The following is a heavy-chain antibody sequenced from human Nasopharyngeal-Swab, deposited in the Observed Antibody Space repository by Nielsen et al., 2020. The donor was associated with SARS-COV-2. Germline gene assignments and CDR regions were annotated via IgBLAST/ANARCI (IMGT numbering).Heavy chain of an antibody. CDR3: ARVGQLVPQLDAFDI. V-gene: IGHV1-2*02. J-gene: IGHJ3*02. CDR2: INPNSGGT. CDR1: GYNFTTYD. Sequence: ASVKVSCKASGYNFTTYDFNWVRQAPGQGLEWMGWINPNSGGTNYAQKFQGRVTMTRDTSISTAYMELSRLRSDDTAVYYCARVGQLVPQLDAFDIWGQGTMVTVSS. D-gene: IGHD6-6*01.